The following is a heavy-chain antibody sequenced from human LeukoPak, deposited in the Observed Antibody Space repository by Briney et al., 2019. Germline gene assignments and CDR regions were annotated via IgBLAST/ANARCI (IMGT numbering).Heavy chain of an antibody. V-gene: IGHV1-46*01. J-gene: IGHJ6*02. Sequence: ASVTVSCTASGYTFTSYYMHWVRQAPGQGLEWMGIINPSGGSTSYAQKFQGRVTMTRDTSTSTVYMELSSLRSEDTAVYYCARDLIPHYYDSSGPNPHYYYGMDVWGQGTTVTVSS. CDR2: INPSGGST. CDR3: ARDLIPHYYDSSGPNPHYYYGMDV. D-gene: IGHD3-22*01. CDR1: GYTFTSYY.